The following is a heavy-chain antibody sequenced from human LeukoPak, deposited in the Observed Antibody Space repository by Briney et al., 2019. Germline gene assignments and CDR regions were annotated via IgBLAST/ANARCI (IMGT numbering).Heavy chain of an antibody. D-gene: IGHD1-1*01. J-gene: IGHJ4*02. CDR2: IYHSGST. Sequence: KPSETLSLTCAVSGYSISSGYYWGCIRQPPGKGLEWIGSIYHSGSTYYNPSLKSRVTISVDTSKNQFSLKLSSVTAADTAVYYCARGTTGNFDYWGQGTLVTVSS. CDR3: ARGTTGNFDY. V-gene: IGHV4-38-2*01. CDR1: GYSISSGYY.